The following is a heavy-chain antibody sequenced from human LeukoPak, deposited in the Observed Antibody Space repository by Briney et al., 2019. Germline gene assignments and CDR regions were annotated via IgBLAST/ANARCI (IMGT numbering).Heavy chain of an antibody. CDR2: IYYSGST. CDR3: ARGDSGWNLMAFDI. V-gene: IGHV4-59*01. CDR1: SGSISSYY. D-gene: IGHD6-19*01. J-gene: IGHJ3*02. Sequence: SETLSLTCTVSSGSISSYYWSWIRQPPGKGLEWLGYIYYSGSTNYNPSLKSRVTISVDTSKNQFSLKLSSVTAADTAVYYCARGDSGWNLMAFDIWGQGTMVTVSS.